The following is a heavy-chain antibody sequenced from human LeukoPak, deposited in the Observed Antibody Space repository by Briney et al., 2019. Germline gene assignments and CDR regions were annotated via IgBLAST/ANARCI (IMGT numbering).Heavy chain of an antibody. D-gene: IGHD6-19*01. J-gene: IGHJ6*02. CDR2: IYYSGST. Sequence: SETLSLTCTVSGGSISSYYWSWIRQPPGKGLEWIGYIYYSGSTNYNPSLKSRVTMSVDTSKNQFSLKLSSVTAAGTAVYYCARVVQWLHGMDVWGQGTTVTVSS. CDR3: ARVVQWLHGMDV. CDR1: GGSISSYY. V-gene: IGHV4-59*12.